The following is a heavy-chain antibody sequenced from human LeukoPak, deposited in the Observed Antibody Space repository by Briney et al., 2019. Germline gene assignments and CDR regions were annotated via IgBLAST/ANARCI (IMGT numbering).Heavy chain of an antibody. J-gene: IGHJ4*02. CDR2: IKRKTVGETT. V-gene: IGHV3-15*01. CDR3: TTDLGTYYHGSQRLIPIDY. CDR1: GFTFTNAW. D-gene: IGHD3-10*01. Sequence: GGSLRLSCVDSGFTFTNAWMSWVRQAPGKGLEWIGGIKRKTVGETTNYAEPVRGRFTISRDDSKSAVYLQMNSLKIEDTAVYYCTTDLGTYYHGSQRLIPIDYWGQGTLVTVSS.